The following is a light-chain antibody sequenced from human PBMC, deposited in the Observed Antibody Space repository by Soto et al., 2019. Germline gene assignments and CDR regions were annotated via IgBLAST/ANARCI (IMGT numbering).Light chain of an antibody. CDR2: DAS. CDR1: QSVGSY. V-gene: IGKV3-11*01. CDR3: QQRSDWPST. Sequence: EIVLTQSPATLSLSPGDRAILSCRASQSVGSYLGWYQQRRGQAPRLLIYDASNRATGIPARFSGSGSGTDFTLTISSLEPEDFAVYYCQQRSDWPSTFGGGTKVEIK. J-gene: IGKJ4*01.